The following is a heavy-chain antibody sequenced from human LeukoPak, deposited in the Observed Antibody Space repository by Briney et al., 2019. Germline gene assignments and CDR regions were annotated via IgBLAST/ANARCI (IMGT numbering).Heavy chain of an antibody. D-gene: IGHD2-15*01. CDR1: GFAVSSNY. V-gene: IGHV3-53*05. CDR3: AKVSLVVDFDY. CDR2: FYPGGDI. Sequence: GGSLRLSCVVSGFAVSSNYMTWVRQAPGRGLEWVSVFYPGGDIYYADPVKGRFTISRDNSKNTLYLQMNSLRAEDTAVYYCAKVSLVVDFDYWGQGTLVTVSS. J-gene: IGHJ4*02.